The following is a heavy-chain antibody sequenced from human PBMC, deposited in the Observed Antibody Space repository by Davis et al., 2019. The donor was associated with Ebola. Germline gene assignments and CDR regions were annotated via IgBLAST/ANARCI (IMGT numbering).Heavy chain of an antibody. CDR2: ISYGGRT. D-gene: IGHD1-26*01. V-gene: IGHV4-31*01. CDR3: AISNLWEVDS. CDR1: GASMTSGGYY. Sequence: MPSETLSLTCTVSGASMTSGGYYWTWIRQHPGRGLEWIGYISYGGRTSYNPSLKSQIIISEDTAKNQFSLKLSSVTAADTAVYYCAISNLWEVDSWGQGTLVTVSS. J-gene: IGHJ4*02.